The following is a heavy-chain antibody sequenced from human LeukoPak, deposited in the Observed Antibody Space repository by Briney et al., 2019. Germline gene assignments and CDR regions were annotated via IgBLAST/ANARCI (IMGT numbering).Heavy chain of an antibody. J-gene: IGHJ6*02. D-gene: IGHD3-9*01. CDR2: AFSGSST. CDR3: ARLRYGYFDSNMDV. CDR1: RFTFSSYA. Sequence: GGSLRLSCAASRFTFSSYAMSWVRQAPGKGLEWVSVAFSGSSTSYADSVKGRFTISRDNSRNMLYLQMNNLRAEDTAVYYCARLRYGYFDSNMDVWGQGTTVTVSS. V-gene: IGHV3-23*01.